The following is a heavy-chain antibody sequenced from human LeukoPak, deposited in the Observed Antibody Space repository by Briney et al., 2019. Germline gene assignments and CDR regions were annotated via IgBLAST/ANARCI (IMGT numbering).Heavy chain of an antibody. CDR3: ARGRYSYGPQNYDYRDV. CDR2: IYTSGST. J-gene: IGHJ6*03. V-gene: IGHV4-4*07. D-gene: IGHD5-18*01. CDR1: GVSISSYY. Sequence: SETLSLTCTVSGVSISSYYWTWIRQSAGKGLEWIGRIYTSGSTYYNPSLKSRVSMSVDTSKNQFSLKLSSVTAADTAVYYCARGRYSYGPQNYDYRDVWGKGTTVTISS.